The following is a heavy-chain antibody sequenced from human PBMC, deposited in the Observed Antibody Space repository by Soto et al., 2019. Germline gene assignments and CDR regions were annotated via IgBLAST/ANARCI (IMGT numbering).Heavy chain of an antibody. J-gene: IGHJ5*02. V-gene: IGHV3-11*06. CDR2: ISSTGIYK. CDR1: GFTFSDYY. Sequence: QEQLVESGGGWVKPGGSLRLSCAASGFTFSDYYIAWIRQGPGKGLEWISYISSTGIYKRYADSVKGRFTIARDNANNSLVLQMNSLRADDTAVYYCVRDLYGSGTSLRGWFDPWGQGTLVTVSS. CDR3: VRDLYGSGTSLRGWFDP. D-gene: IGHD3-10*01.